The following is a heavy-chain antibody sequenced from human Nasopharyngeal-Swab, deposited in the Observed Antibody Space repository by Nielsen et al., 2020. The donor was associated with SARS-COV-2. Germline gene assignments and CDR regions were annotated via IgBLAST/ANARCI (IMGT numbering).Heavy chain of an antibody. D-gene: IGHD6-13*01. Sequence: GESLKISCAASGFTFSSYNMNWVRQAPGKGLEWVSYISSSSTIYYADSVKGRFTISRDNGKNSLYLQMNSLRADDTAVYYCARDGAAAGNFDYWGQGTLVTVSS. CDR2: ISSSSTI. CDR3: ARDGAAAGNFDY. CDR1: GFTFSSYN. J-gene: IGHJ4*02. V-gene: IGHV3-48*01.